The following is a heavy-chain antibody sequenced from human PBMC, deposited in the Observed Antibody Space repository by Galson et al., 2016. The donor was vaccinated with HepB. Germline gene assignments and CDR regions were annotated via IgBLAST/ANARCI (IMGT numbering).Heavy chain of an antibody. CDR3: IHSSDLHHAFDI. J-gene: IGHJ3*02. CDR2: ISGHDDK. Sequence: PALVKPTQTLTLTCTFSGFSLSTTGVDVGWIRQPPGKTLEWLALISGHDDKRYTPSLKSRLTISKDTSKQQVLLTMTNVDPVDTATYYCIHSSDLHHAFDIWGQGTMVTVPS. CDR1: GFSLSTTGVD. V-gene: IGHV2-5*01. D-gene: IGHD2-21*02.